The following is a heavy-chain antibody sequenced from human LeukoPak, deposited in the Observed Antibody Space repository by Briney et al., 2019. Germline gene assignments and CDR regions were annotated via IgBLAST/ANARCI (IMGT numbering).Heavy chain of an antibody. V-gene: IGHV4-59*01. Sequence: PSETLSLTCTVSGASISSYYWSWIRQPPGKGLEWIGYIYYSGSTNYNPSLKSRVTISVDTSKNQFSLKLSSVTAADTAVYYCARGGGWLKGGNFDYWGQGTLVTVS. J-gene: IGHJ4*02. CDR1: GASISSYY. CDR3: ARGGGWLKGGNFDY. D-gene: IGHD6-19*01. CDR2: IYYSGST.